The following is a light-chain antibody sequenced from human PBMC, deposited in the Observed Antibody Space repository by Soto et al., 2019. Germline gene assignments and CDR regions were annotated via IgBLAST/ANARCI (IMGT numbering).Light chain of an antibody. CDR2: YNS. CDR1: NIGTKN. V-gene: IGLV3-21*04. Sequence: SYELTQPPSVSVAPGETAMITCEGNNIGTKNVHWFQQRPGQAPVLVIYYNSDRPSGIPERFSGSNSGTTATLTISRVEAEDEADYFCQVWDTSDHWVFGGGTKVTVL. J-gene: IGLJ3*02. CDR3: QVWDTSDHWV.